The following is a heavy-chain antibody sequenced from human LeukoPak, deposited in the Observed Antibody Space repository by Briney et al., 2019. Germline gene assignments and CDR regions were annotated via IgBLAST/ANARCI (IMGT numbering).Heavy chain of an antibody. Sequence: GGSLRLSCAASGFTFSSDAMHWVRQAPGKGLEWVASISYDRSAQYYADSVEGRFTVSRDNSRSTLYLQMNSLRLDDTALYYCARGGSGXASMWXGADVXGQGTTVIVSS. CDR1: GFTFSSDA. J-gene: IGHJ6*02. CDR3: ARGGSGXASMWXGADV. CDR2: ISYDRSAQ. D-gene: IGHD5-12*01. V-gene: IGHV3-30*04.